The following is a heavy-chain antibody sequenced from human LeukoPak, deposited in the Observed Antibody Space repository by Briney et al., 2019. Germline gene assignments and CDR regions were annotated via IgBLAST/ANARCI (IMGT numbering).Heavy chain of an antibody. J-gene: IGHJ6*03. Sequence: GGSLRLSCAASGFTFSSYGMHWVRQAPGKGLEWVAFIRYDVSNKYYADSVKGRFTISRDNSKNTLYLQMNSLRAEDTAVYYCAKVGNYYGSGSYYYYYMDVWGKGTTVTISS. CDR1: GFTFSSYG. CDR3: AKVGNYYGSGSYYYYYMDV. V-gene: IGHV3-30*02. D-gene: IGHD3-10*01. CDR2: IRYDVSNK.